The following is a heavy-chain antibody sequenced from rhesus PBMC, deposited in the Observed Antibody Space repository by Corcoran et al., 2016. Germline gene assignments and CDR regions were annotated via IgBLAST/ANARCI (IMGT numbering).Heavy chain of an antibody. CDR2: INGKMGNT. Sequence: QVQLQESGPGLVKPSETLSLTCAVSGGSFSSYWWSWIRQPPGQGLEWIWEINGKMGNTTHTPPLKSRVTSSKAASKTHFSRKLSSVTAAAAAVYYCAGYGWAVAGPHFDYWGQGVLVTVSS. CDR3: AGYGWAVAGPHFDY. CDR1: GGSFSSYW. D-gene: IGHD6-37*01. J-gene: IGHJ4*01. V-gene: IGHV4-80*01.